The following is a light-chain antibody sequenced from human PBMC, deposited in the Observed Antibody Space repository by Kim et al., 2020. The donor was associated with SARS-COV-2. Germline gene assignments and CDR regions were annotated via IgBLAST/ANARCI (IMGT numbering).Light chain of an antibody. V-gene: IGLV3-1*01. Sequence: VSPGQTASITCSGDKWGDKYACWYQQKPGQSPVLVIYQDNKRPSGIPERFSGSNSGNTATLTISGTQAMDEADYYCQAWDSSTAVFGGGTKLTVL. CDR3: QAWDSSTAV. CDR2: QDN. J-gene: IGLJ2*01. CDR1: KWGDKY.